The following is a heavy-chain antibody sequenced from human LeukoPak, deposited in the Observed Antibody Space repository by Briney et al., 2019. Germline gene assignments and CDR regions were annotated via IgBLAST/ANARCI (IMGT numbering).Heavy chain of an antibody. CDR1: GGSISSYY. Sequence: SETLSLTCTVSGGSISSYYWSWIRQPPGKGLEWIGYIYYSGSTNYNPPLKSRVTISVDTSKNQFSLKLSSVTAADTAVYYCARVSPGGETTFDYWGQGTLVTVSS. CDR2: IYYSGST. V-gene: IGHV4-59*01. CDR3: ARVSPGGETTFDY. D-gene: IGHD3-16*01. J-gene: IGHJ4*02.